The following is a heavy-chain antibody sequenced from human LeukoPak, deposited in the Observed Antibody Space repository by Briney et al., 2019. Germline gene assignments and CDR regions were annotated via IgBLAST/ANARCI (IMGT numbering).Heavy chain of an antibody. Sequence: PSETLSLTCTVSHGSIATHSYFWGWLRQPPGKGLEFVASVQYSGFGYQSPSLRSRVAVSTDTSKNQFSLRLESVTAADTAVYFCVRGVSNDWYFDLWGSGTLVSISS. J-gene: IGHJ2*01. CDR1: HGSIATHSYF. CDR2: VQYSGFG. D-gene: IGHD3-3*01. CDR3: VRGVSNDWYFDL. V-gene: IGHV4-39*07.